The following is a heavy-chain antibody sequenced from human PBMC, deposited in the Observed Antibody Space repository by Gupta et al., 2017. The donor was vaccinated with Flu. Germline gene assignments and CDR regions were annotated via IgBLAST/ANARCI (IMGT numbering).Heavy chain of an antibody. Sequence: GVNTYYADSVKGRFTLSRDNSKNTLYLQVNSLRAEDTAVYYCARLMGGDYDSSGSNSRVEYWGQGPLVTVSS. V-gene: IGHV3-23*01. J-gene: IGHJ4*02. CDR2: GVNT. D-gene: IGHD3-22*01. CDR3: ARLMGGDYDSSGSNSRVEY.